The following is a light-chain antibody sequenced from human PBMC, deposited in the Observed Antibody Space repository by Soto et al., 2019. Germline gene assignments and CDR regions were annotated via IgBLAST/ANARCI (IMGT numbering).Light chain of an antibody. CDR3: QQYGSSPAT. J-gene: IGKJ2*01. V-gene: IGKV3-11*01. Sequence: EIVLTQSPATLSLSPGERATLSCRASQSVSSYLAWYQQKPGQAPRLLISDASNRATGIPARFSGSGSGTDFTLTISSLEPEDFAVYYCQQYGSSPATFGQGTKLEIK. CDR2: DAS. CDR1: QSVSSY.